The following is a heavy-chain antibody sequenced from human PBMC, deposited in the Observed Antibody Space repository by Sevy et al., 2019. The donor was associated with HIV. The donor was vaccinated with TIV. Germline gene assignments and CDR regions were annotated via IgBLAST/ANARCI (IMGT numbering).Heavy chain of an antibody. J-gene: IGHJ6*02. V-gene: IGHV4-59*01. CDR2: IYYSGST. CDR3: ARDRVRGSGSYYILDYYYGMDV. D-gene: IGHD3-10*01. Sequence: SETLSLTCTVSGGSISSYYWSWIRQPPGKGLEWIGYIYYSGSTNYNPSLKSRVTISVDTSKNQFSLKLSSVTAADTAVYYCARDRVRGSGSYYILDYYYGMDVWGQGTTVTVSS. CDR1: GGSISSYY.